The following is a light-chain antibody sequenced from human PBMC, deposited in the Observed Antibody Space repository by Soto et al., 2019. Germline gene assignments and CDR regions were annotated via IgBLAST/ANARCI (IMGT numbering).Light chain of an antibody. CDR2: DAS. V-gene: IGKV1-5*01. CDR3: QQYSDSSGA. CDR1: QSIIIW. Sequence: DIQMTHSPSTLSASVLYIVTITFRSSQSIIIWLALYQQKPGKAPNLLIYDASNLESGFPSRFSGSGSGTDFTLTISSLQPDDFATYYCQQYSDSSGAFGQGTKVDIK. J-gene: IGKJ1*01.